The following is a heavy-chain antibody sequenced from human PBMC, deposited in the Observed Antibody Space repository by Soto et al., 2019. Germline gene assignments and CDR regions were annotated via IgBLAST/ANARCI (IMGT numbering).Heavy chain of an antibody. J-gene: IGHJ5*02. V-gene: IGHV4-39*01. CDR3: ARCIAARPTGWFDP. CDR2: IYYSGST. CDR1: VCSISSSSYY. D-gene: IGHD6-6*01. Sequence: SETLSRTETVSVCSISSSSYYWGWIRHPPGKGLEWIGSIYYSGSTYYNPSLKSRVTISVDTSKNQFSLKLSSVTAADTAVYYCARCIAARPTGWFDPWGQGTLVTVSS.